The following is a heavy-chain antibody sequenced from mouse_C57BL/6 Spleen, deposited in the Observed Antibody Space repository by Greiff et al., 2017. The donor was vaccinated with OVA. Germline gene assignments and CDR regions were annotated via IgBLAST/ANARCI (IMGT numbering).Heavy chain of an antibody. Sequence: QVQLQQPGAELVMPGASVKLSCKASGYTFTSYWMHWVKQRPGQGLEWIGEIDPSDSYTNYNQKFKGKSTLTVDKSSSTAYMQLSSLTSEDSAVYYCARGSNYEAWFAYWGQGTLVTVSA. CDR2: IDPSDSYT. J-gene: IGHJ3*01. CDR3: ARGSNYEAWFAY. D-gene: IGHD2-5*01. CDR1: GYTFTSYW. V-gene: IGHV1-69*01.